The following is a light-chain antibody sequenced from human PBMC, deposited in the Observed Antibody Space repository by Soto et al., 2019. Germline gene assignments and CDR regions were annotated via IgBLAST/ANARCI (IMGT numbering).Light chain of an antibody. CDR1: QSISSW. CDR2: AAS. V-gene: IGKV1-39*01. J-gene: IGKJ3*01. CDR3: QQSYTTLFT. Sequence: DIQMTQSTSTLSASVGDRVTITCRASQSISSWLAWYQQKPGKAPKLLIYAASTLQSGVPSRFSASGSETDFTLTISSLQPEDFATYYCQQSYTTLFTFGPGTKVDIK.